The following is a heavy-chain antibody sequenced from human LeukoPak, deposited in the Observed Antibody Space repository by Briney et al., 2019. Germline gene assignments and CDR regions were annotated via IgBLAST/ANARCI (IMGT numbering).Heavy chain of an antibody. CDR1: GYTFTAYY. D-gene: IGHD2-15*01. Sequence: GASVKVSCKASGYTFTAYYIHWGRQAPGQGLEWMGWINPNSGCTNYAQNFQGRVTMTSDTSTYTTHMELSRLRSDDTAVYYCAGSDVVVVTATTHFDYWGQGTLVTVSS. J-gene: IGHJ4*02. CDR2: INPNSGCT. CDR3: AGSDVVVVTATTHFDY. V-gene: IGHV1-2*02.